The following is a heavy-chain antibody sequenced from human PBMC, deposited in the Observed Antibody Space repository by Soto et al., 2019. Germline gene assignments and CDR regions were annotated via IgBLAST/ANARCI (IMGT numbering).Heavy chain of an antibody. Sequence: GGSLRLSCAASGFTFDDYTMHWVRQAPGKGLEWVSLISWDGGSTYYADSVKGRFTISRDNSKNSLYLQMNSLRTEDTALYYCAKDIVGTTLWGAFDIWGQGTMVTVSS. D-gene: IGHD1-26*01. CDR3: AKDIVGTTLWGAFDI. J-gene: IGHJ3*02. V-gene: IGHV3-43*01. CDR2: ISWDGGST. CDR1: GFTFDDYT.